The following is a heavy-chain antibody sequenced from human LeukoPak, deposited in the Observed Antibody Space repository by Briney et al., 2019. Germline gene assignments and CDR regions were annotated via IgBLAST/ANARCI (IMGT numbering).Heavy chain of an antibody. CDR1: GGSISSSSHY. CDR3: ARHERAATAPFDY. CDR2: IYYSGST. V-gene: IGHV4-39*01. Sequence: SETLSLTCTASGGSISSSSHYWGWIRQPPGKGLEWIGSIYYSGSTYYNPSLKSRVTISVDTSKNQFSLKLSSVTAADTAVYYCARHERAATAPFDYWGQGTLVTVSS. D-gene: IGHD2-21*02. J-gene: IGHJ4*02.